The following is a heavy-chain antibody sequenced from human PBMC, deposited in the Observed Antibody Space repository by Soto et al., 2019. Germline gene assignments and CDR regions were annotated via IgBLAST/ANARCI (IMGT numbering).Heavy chain of an antibody. CDR2: IYYSGST. Sequence: QVQLQESGPGLVKPSQTLSLTCTVSGGSISSGGYYWSWIRQHPGKGLEWIGYIYYSGSTYYNPSLKSRVTISVDTSKNQFSLKLSSVTAADTAVYYCARGQADYDILTGYGGEGYYGMDVWGQGTTVTVSS. CDR3: ARGQADYDILTGYGGEGYYGMDV. CDR1: GGSISSGGYY. V-gene: IGHV4-31*03. D-gene: IGHD3-9*01. J-gene: IGHJ6*02.